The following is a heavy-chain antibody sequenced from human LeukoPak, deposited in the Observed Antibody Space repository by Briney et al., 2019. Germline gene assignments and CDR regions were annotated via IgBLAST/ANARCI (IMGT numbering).Heavy chain of an antibody. CDR3: ARTRVGASYYYYGMDV. CDR1: GFTVSSSY. J-gene: IGHJ6*02. CDR2: IYSSGST. D-gene: IGHD1-26*01. Sequence: AGGSLRLSCAPSGFTVSSSYMSWVRQAPGKGLEWVSIIYSSGSTYYADSVKGRFTISRDNSKNTLYLQMNSLRAEDTAVYYCARTRVGASYYYYGMDVWGQGTTVTVSS. V-gene: IGHV3-66*01.